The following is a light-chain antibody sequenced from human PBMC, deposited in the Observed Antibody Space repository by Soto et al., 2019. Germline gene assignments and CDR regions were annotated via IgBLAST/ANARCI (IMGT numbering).Light chain of an antibody. Sequence: DIQMTQSPSSLSASVGDRVTISCRASQSISNYLNWYQQEPGTAPKLLIYAASSLQSGVPSRFSGSGSGTDFTLTISSLQIEDFATYFCQQSDSTPQTFGQGTKVEIK. CDR1: QSISNY. J-gene: IGKJ1*01. V-gene: IGKV1-39*01. CDR3: QQSDSTPQT. CDR2: AAS.